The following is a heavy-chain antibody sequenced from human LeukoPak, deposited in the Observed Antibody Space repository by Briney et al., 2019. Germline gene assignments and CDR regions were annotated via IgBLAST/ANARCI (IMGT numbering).Heavy chain of an antibody. CDR3: ARGGGGWLPFDY. Sequence: SETLSLTCAVYGGSFSGYYWSWIRQPPGKGLEWIGEINHSGSTNYNPSLKSRVTISVDTSKHQFSLKLSSVTAADTAVYYCARGGGGWLPFDYWGQGTLVTVSS. D-gene: IGHD5-24*01. CDR1: GGSFSGYY. V-gene: IGHV4-34*01. CDR2: INHSGST. J-gene: IGHJ4*02.